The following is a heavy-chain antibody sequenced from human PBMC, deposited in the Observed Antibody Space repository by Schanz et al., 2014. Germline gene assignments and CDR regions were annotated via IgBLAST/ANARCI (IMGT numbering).Heavy chain of an antibody. Sequence: QVKLVQSGAEVKKPGASVKVSCKASGYTLTAYYMHWVRQAPGQGLEWMGWINPDSGGTNYAQKFQGRVTMTRDMSINTAYMELSRLRSDDSAVYYCASDFWSGYSHYYYGLDVWGQGTTVTVSS. CDR3: ASDFWSGYSHYYYGLDV. J-gene: IGHJ6*02. V-gene: IGHV1-2*02. D-gene: IGHD3-3*01. CDR1: GYTLTAYY. CDR2: INPDSGGT.